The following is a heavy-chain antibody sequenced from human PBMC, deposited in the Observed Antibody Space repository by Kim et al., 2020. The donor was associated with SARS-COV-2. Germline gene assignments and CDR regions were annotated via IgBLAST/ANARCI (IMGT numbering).Heavy chain of an antibody. CDR3: ARFSDPYSSSSEGYYYGMDV. V-gene: IGHV1-69*13. Sequence: SVKVSCKASGGTFSIYAISWVRQAPGQGLEWMGGIIPIFGTSNYAQKFQGRVTITADESTSTAYMELSSLRSEDTAVYYCARFSDPYSSSSEGYYYGMDVWGQGTTVTVSS. D-gene: IGHD6-6*01. J-gene: IGHJ6*02. CDR2: IIPIFGTS. CDR1: GGTFSIYA.